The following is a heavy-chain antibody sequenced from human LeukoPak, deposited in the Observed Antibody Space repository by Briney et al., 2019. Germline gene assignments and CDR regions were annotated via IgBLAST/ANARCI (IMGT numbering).Heavy chain of an antibody. V-gene: IGHV3-23*01. CDR1: GFAFSSYP. CDR2: VSGGGDFA. D-gene: IGHD3-10*01. J-gene: IGHJ4*02. Sequence: PGGSLRLSCAASGFAFSSYPMTWVRQAPGKGLEWVSSVSGGGDFAYYADSVKGRFTISRDNSKNTLYLLMISLRVEDTAVYYCARRDQRGVRFSFDSWGQGTLVTVSS. CDR3: ARRDQRGVRFSFDS.